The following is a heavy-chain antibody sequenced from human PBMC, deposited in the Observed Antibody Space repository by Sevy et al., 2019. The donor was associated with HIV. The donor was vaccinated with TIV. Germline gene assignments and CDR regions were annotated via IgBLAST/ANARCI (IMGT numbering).Heavy chain of an antibody. D-gene: IGHD3-3*01. Sequence: ASVKVSCKISEYTFTKLSIHWVRQALGEGLQLMGGFDPADGGTIYAQRFRGRLTLVADTSIDTVHMQLSGLTSEDTAVYYCVVQIHLDHYSLPNAYYTPSFDFWAQGTLVTVSS. J-gene: IGHJ4*02. V-gene: IGHV1-24*01. CDR3: VVQIHLDHYSLPNAYYTPSFDF. CDR2: FDPADGGT. CDR1: EYTFTKLS.